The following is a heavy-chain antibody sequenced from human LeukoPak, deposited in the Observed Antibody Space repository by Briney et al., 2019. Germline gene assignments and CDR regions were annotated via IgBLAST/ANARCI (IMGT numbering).Heavy chain of an antibody. Sequence: SETLSLTCTVSGGSVSSGGYHWVWIRQRPGKGLEWIGYIYYTGSTSYNPSLKSRLTIAVDTSKNQFSLKLSSVTAADTAVYYCARPLNTVHDTFDVWGQGTMVTVSS. CDR1: GGSVSSGGYH. D-gene: IGHD4-11*01. CDR2: IYYTGST. J-gene: IGHJ3*01. CDR3: ARPLNTVHDTFDV. V-gene: IGHV4-31*03.